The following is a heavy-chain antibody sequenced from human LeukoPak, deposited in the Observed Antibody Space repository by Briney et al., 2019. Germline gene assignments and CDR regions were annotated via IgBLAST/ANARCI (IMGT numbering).Heavy chain of an antibody. J-gene: IGHJ4*02. CDR2: ISSEGSKE. CDR3: AREPHYYDSSGYYTPYTDY. V-gene: IGHV3-30-3*01. Sequence: PGGSLRLSCAASGFSFSSFSIHWVRQALGKGLEWVAVISSEGSKEFYADSVEGRFTISRDNSKNTVYLQMNSLGAEDTAVYYCAREPHYYDSSGYYTPYTDYWGQGTLVTVSA. CDR1: GFSFSSFS. D-gene: IGHD3-22*01.